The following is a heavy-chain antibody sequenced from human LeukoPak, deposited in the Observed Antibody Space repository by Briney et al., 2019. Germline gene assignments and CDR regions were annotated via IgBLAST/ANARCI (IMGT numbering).Heavy chain of an antibody. CDR2: IHSGGGT. J-gene: IGHJ4*02. Sequence: GGSLRLSCAASGFTVSSNYMSWVRQAPGKGLELVSVIHSGGGTYYADSGKGRFTISRDISENTLYLQMNSLRAEDTAVYYCARVPFYDFLSGPGYFDYWGQGTLVTVSS. D-gene: IGHD3-3*01. CDR1: GFTVSSNY. V-gene: IGHV3-66*01. CDR3: ARVPFYDFLSGPGYFDY.